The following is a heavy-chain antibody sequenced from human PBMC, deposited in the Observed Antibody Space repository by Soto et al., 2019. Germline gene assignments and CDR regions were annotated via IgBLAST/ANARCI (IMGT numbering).Heavy chain of an antibody. CDR2: INHSGST. CDR1: GGSFSGYY. CDR3: ARGGRRLEYYGWGSYFGY. Sequence: QVQLQQWGAGLLKPSETLSLTCAVYGGSFSGYYWSWIRQPPGKGLEWIGEINHSGSTNYNPSLNRRVTISVDTSKNQFPLKLSSVTAADTAVYYCARGGRRLEYYGWGSYFGYWGKGTLVTVSS. V-gene: IGHV4-34*01. J-gene: IGHJ4*02. D-gene: IGHD3-10*01.